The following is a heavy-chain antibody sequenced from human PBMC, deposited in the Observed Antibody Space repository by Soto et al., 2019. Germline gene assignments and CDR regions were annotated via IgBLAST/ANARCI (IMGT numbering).Heavy chain of an antibody. CDR3: VKGGYHYFDY. CDR2: ISYDGSNK. Sequence: QVQLVESGGGVVQPGRSLRLSCAASRFTFSNYGMHWVRQTPGKGLEWVAVISYDGSNKYYADSVKGRFTISRDNSKNXLXXXXXXXXXXXXXVXYCVKGGYHYFDYWGQGTLVTVSS. CDR1: RFTFSNYG. V-gene: IGHV3-30*18. D-gene: IGHD5-12*01. J-gene: IGHJ4*02.